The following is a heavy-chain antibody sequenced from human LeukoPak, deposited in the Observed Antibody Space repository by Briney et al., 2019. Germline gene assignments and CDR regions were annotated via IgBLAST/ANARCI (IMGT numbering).Heavy chain of an antibody. V-gene: IGHV4-4*07. CDR1: GGSISSYY. J-gene: IGHJ4*02. CDR3: ARAAYDSSGYYYVADY. D-gene: IGHD3-22*01. Sequence: SETLSLTCTVSGGSISSYYWSWIRQPAGKGLEWIGRIYSSGSTNYNPSLKSRVTMSVGTSKNQFSLKLSSVTAADTAVYYCARAAYDSSGYYYVADYWGQGTLVTVSS. CDR2: IYSSGST.